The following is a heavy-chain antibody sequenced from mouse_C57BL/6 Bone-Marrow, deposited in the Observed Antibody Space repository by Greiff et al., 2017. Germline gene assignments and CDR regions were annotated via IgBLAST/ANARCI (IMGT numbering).Heavy chain of an antibody. Sequence: EVKLVESGGGLVKPGGSLKLSCAASGFTFSSYTMSWVRQTPEKRLEWVATISGGGGNTYYPDRVKGRFTISRDNDMKTLYLQMSSLRSEYTALYYCVFDTTVVGAYWGKGTLVTVSA. V-gene: IGHV5-9*01. CDR3: VFDTTVVGAY. CDR2: ISGGGGNT. CDR1: GFTFSSYT. J-gene: IGHJ3*01. D-gene: IGHD1-1*01.